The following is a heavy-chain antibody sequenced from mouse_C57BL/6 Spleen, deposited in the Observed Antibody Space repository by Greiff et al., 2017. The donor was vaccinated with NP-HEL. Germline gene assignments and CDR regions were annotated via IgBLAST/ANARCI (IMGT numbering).Heavy chain of an antibody. CDR2: IHPNSGST. J-gene: IGHJ2*01. Sequence: QVQLQQPGAELVKPRASVKLSCKASGYTFTSYWMHWVKQRPGQGLEWIGMIHPNSGSTNYNEKFKSKATLTVDKSSSTAYMQLSSLTSEDSAVYYCASPMVTTLDYWGQGTTLTVSS. D-gene: IGHD2-2*01. V-gene: IGHV1-64*01. CDR1: GYTFTSYW. CDR3: ASPMVTTLDY.